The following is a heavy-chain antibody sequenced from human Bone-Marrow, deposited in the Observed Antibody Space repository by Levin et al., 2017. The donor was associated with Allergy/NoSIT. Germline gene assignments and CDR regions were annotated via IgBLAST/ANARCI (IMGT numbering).Heavy chain of an antibody. J-gene: IGHJ4*02. CDR2: ISYDGSNK. CDR1: GFTFSSYA. CDR3: ARDGVDIVVVVAATPCYFDY. D-gene: IGHD2-15*01. V-gene: IGHV3-30*04. Sequence: GGSLRLSCAASGFTFSSYAMHWVRQAPGKGLEWVAVISYDGSNKYYADSVKGRFTISRDNSKNTLYLQMNSLRAEDTAVYYCARDGVDIVVVVAATPCYFDYWGQGTLVTVSS.